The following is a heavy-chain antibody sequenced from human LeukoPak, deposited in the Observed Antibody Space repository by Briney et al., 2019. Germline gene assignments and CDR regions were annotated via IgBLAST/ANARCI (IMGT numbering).Heavy chain of an antibody. V-gene: IGHV4-59*01. D-gene: IGHD6-19*01. CDR1: GGSISSYY. CDR2: IYYSGST. J-gene: IGHJ6*03. Sequence: PSETLSLTCTVSGGSISSYYWSWIRQPPGKGLEWIGYIYYSGSTNYNPSLKSRVTISVDTSKNQFSLKLSSVTAADTAVYYCARDEIAVADSRYMDVWGKGTTVTVSS. CDR3: ARDEIAVADSRYMDV.